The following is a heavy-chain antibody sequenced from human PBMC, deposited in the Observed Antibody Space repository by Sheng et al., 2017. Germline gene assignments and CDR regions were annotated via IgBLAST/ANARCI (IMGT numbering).Heavy chain of an antibody. Sequence: QMQLVESGGGVVQPGGSLRLSCAASGFTFSHYVMHWVRQAPGKGLEWLSLIRHDGSYLEYADSVKGRFTISRDNSKNTLYLEMSSLRPEDTAVYHCVKDYYYYYMGVWGKGTTVAVSS. CDR2: IRHDGSYL. V-gene: IGHV3-30*02. CDR1: GFTFSHYV. J-gene: IGHJ6*03. CDR3: VKDYYYYYMGV.